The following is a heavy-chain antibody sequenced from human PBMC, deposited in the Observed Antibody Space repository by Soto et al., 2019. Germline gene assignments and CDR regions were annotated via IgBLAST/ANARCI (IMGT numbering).Heavy chain of an antibody. CDR2: VHHSWGS. CDR3: ARQGFGPLHGLVDI. Sequence: QVQLQESGPGLVKPSETLSLSCTVSGGSISSYYWSWFRQSPGKRMEWIGYVHHSWGSSYNPSLQSRVAISLATSKSQFPLKVTSVTATDTALYYCARQGFGPLHGLVDIWGQGTTFTVSS. D-gene: IGHD3-10*01. J-gene: IGHJ6*02. V-gene: IGHV4-59*08. CDR1: GGSISSYY.